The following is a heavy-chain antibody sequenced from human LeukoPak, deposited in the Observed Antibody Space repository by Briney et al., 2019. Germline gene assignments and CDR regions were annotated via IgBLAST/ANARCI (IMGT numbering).Heavy chain of an antibody. J-gene: IGHJ4*02. CDR2: ISYDGSNK. CDR3: ARDPQGFCSGGSCYGNYFDF. CDR1: GFTFSSYA. Sequence: GGSLRLSCAASGFTFSSYAMHWVRQAPGKGLEWVAVISYDGSNKYYVDSVKGRFTISRDNSKNTLYLQMSSLRAEDTAVYYCARDPQGFCSGGSCYGNYFDFWGQGTLVTVSS. V-gene: IGHV3-30-3*01. D-gene: IGHD2-15*01.